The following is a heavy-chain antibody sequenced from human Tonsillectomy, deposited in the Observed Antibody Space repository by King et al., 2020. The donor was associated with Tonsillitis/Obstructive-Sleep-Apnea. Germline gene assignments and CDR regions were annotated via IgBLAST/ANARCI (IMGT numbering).Heavy chain of an antibody. V-gene: IGHV4-59*01. CDR3: ARLHYDDIWGNFRYSFDS. CDR1: SASITTYS. D-gene: IGHD3-16*02. CDR2: VYYSGST. Sequence: VQLQESGPGLVKPSETLSLTCTVSSASITTYSWSWIRQPPGKGLEWIGHVYYSGSTNYRPSLQSRLTLSMDASKNQFSLRLSSVTAADTAVYYCARLHYDDIWGNFRYSFDSWGRGTLVTVSS. J-gene: IGHJ4*02.